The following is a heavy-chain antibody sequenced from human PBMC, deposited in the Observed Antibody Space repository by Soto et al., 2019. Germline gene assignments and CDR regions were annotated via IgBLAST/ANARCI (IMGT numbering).Heavy chain of an antibody. V-gene: IGHV1-46*02. CDR2: ISRSTGST. D-gene: IGHD3-10*01. Sequence: QVQLVQSGAEVKKPGASGKVSCKASGYNLDTNYLHWLRPAPGQGLEWMGVISRSTGSTTYAQKFQARVTMTRDTSTSTVYMALSSLSSEATAVYCCATRTHGEGGFDMLGQGPMVTVSS. CDR1: GYNLDTNY. J-gene: IGHJ3*02. CDR3: ATRTHGEGGFDM.